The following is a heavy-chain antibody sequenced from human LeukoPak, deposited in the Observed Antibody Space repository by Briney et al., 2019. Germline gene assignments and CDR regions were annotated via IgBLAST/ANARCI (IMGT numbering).Heavy chain of an antibody. J-gene: IGHJ6*03. Sequence: RSGGSLRLSCAASGFTFDDYGMIWVRQAPGKGLEWVSYITWNGVGTAYADSVKGRFTISRDNSKNTLYLQMNSLRAEDTAVYYCAKDRVVATIRYMDVWGKGTTVTISS. CDR3: AKDRVVATIRYMDV. D-gene: IGHD5-12*01. CDR2: ITWNGVGT. V-gene: IGHV3-20*04. CDR1: GFTFDDYG.